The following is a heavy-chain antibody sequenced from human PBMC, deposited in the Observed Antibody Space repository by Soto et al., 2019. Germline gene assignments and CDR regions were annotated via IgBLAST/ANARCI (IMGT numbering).Heavy chain of an antibody. CDR1: GFTFNTHW. V-gene: IGHV3-74*01. D-gene: IGHD1-26*01. Sequence: GGSLRLSCTASGFTFNTHWMHCVRQGPGKGLVWVSRIYFDGITTNYADSVKGRLTVYRDNANNTVYLHVNTLRDEGTAVYYCARGGAMGVEYWGQGT. J-gene: IGHJ4*02. CDR2: IYFDGITT. CDR3: ARGGAMGVEY.